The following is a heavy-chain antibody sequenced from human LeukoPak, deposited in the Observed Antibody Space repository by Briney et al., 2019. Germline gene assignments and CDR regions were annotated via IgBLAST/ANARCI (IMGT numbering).Heavy chain of an antibody. Sequence: GGSLRLSCAASGFSFRSYAMSWVRQAPGKGLEWVSTLSGSGGSTYYADSVKGRFTISRDNSKNTLHLQMNSLRAEDTAVYYCAWPFGDYPYATFDYWGQGTLVTVSS. CDR2: LSGSGGST. J-gene: IGHJ4*02. D-gene: IGHD4-17*01. CDR3: AWPFGDYPYATFDY. V-gene: IGHV3-23*01. CDR1: GFSFRSYA.